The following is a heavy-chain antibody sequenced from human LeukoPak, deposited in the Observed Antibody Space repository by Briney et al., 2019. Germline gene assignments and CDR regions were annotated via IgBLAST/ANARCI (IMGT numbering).Heavy chain of an antibody. CDR3: ARGYGGNSYNY. V-gene: IGHV5-51*01. D-gene: IGHD4-23*01. CDR1: GYSLNSYW. Sequence: GDSLKISCKGSGYSLNSYWIGWVRQMPGKGLEWTGSIYPGGSDTRYSPSFQGQVTISADKAISPAYLQWSSVKASDTAVYYCARGYGGNSYNYWGQGTLVTVSS. J-gene: IGHJ4*02. CDR2: IYPGGSDT.